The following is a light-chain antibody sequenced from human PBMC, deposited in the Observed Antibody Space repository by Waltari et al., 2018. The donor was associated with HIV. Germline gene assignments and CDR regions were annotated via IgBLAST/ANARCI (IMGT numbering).Light chain of an antibody. V-gene: IGLV1-40*01. CDR1: SSNIGAGYD. CDR2: GNS. CDR3: QSYDSSLSEV. Sequence: QSVLTQPPSVSGAPGQRVTISCTGSSSNIGAGYDVHWYQQLPGTAPKLLIFGNSNRPCGGPDRFSCSESGTSASRAITGLQAEDEADYCCQSYDSSLSEVFGGGTKLTVL. J-gene: IGLJ3*02.